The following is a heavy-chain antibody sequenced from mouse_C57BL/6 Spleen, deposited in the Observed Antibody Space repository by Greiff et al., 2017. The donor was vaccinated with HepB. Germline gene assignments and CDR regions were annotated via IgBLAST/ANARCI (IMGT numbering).Heavy chain of an antibody. CDR2: INPNNGGT. D-gene: IGHD2-1*01. Sequence: EVQLQQSGPELVKPGASVKISCKASGYTFTDYYMNWVKQSHGKSLEWIGDINPNNGGTSYNQKFKGKATLTVDKSSSTAYMELRSLTSEDSAVYYCARGVYGNFLMDYWGQGTSVTVSS. CDR3: ARGVYGNFLMDY. CDR1: GYTFTDYY. V-gene: IGHV1-26*01. J-gene: IGHJ4*01.